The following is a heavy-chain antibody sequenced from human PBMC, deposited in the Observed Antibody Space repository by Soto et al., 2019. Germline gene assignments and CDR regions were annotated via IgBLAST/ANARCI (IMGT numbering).Heavy chain of an antibody. CDR3: ARESLWGPFDY. D-gene: IGHD7-27*01. Sequence: GASVKVSCKASGYTFTSYYMHWVRQAPGQGLEWMGIINPSGGSTGYAQKFQGRVTMTRDTSTSTVYMELSSLRSEDTAVYYCARESLWGPFDYWGQGTLVTVSS. CDR2: INPSGGST. CDR1: GYTFTSYY. J-gene: IGHJ4*02. V-gene: IGHV1-46*01.